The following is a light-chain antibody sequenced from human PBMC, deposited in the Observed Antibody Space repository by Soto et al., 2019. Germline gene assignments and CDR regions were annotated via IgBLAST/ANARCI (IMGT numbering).Light chain of an antibody. J-gene: IGKJ4*01. Sequence: EIVLTQSPATLSLSPGERVTLSCGASQSLTNNFLAWYQQRPGLAPRLLIFDASTRASGVPDRFSGSGSGTVIALTISVLEPADVAVYYCHQFCKSPTFGGGTKVEFK. CDR1: QSLTNNF. CDR2: DAS. CDR3: HQFCKSPT. V-gene: IGKV3D-20*01.